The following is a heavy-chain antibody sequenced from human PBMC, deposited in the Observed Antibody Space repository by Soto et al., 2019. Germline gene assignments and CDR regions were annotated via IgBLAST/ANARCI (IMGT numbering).Heavy chain of an antibody. CDR2: INHSGST. V-gene: IGHV4-34*01. CDR3: AIHYNWNQGWLDP. D-gene: IGHD1-20*01. Sequence: SETLSLTCAVYGGSFSGYYWSWIRQPPGKGLEWIGEINHSGSTNYNPSLKSRVTISVDTSKNQFSLKLSSVTAADTAVYYCAIHYNWNQGWLDPWGQGTLVTVSS. CDR1: GGSFSGYY. J-gene: IGHJ5*02.